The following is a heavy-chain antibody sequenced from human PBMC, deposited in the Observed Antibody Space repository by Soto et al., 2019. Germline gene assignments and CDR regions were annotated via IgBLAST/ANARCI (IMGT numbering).Heavy chain of an antibody. Sequence: GGSLRLSCAASGFTFSSYAMNWVRQAPGKGLEWVSVISGSGDSTYYADSVKGRFTISRDNSKNTLYLQMNSLRTEDTAVYYCARGQSGNDFDYWGQGTLVTVSS. CDR2: ISGSGDST. CDR1: GFTFSSYA. J-gene: IGHJ4*02. V-gene: IGHV3-23*01. D-gene: IGHD5-12*01. CDR3: ARGQSGNDFDY.